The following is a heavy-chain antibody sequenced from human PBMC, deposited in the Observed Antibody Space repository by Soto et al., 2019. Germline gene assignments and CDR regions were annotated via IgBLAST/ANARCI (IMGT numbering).Heavy chain of an antibody. CDR3: ARHCCSGGSCYSYYYYYYMDV. CDR1: GGSIGSSSYY. V-gene: IGHV4-39*01. CDR2: IYYSGST. J-gene: IGHJ6*03. Sequence: SETLSLTCTVSGGSIGSSSYYWGWIRQPPGKGLEWIGSIYYSGSTYYNTSLKSRVTISVDTSKNQFSLKLSSVTAADTAVYYCARHCCSGGSCYSYYYYYYMDVWGKGTTVTVSS. D-gene: IGHD2-15*01.